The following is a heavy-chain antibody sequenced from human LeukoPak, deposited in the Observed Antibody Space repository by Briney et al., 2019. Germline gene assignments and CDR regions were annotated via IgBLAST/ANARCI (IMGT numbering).Heavy chain of an antibody. CDR2: IYPGDSDT. D-gene: IGHD3-3*01. J-gene: IGHJ4*02. CDR1: GYTFSSYR. V-gene: IGHV5-51*01. CDR3: ARQNDFRLDY. Sequence: GESLKISCKGSGYTFSSYRIGWVRQMPGKGLEWMGIIYPGDSDTRYSPSLQGQVTISVDTSIGTAYLQWSSLKASDTAIYYCARQNDFRLDYWGQGTLVTVSS.